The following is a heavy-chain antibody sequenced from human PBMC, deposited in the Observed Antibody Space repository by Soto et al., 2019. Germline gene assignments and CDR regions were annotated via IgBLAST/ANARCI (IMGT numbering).Heavy chain of an antibody. CDR3: ARRRYFGAFDI. J-gene: IGHJ3*02. Sequence: WESLKISCQGSGYSFTSYWITWVRQMPGKGLEWMGRIDPSDSYTNYSPSFQGHVTISADKSISTAYLQWSSLKASDTAMYYCARRRYFGAFDIWGQGTMVTVSS. D-gene: IGHD1-26*01. CDR2: IDPSDSYT. CDR1: GYSFTSYW. V-gene: IGHV5-10-1*01.